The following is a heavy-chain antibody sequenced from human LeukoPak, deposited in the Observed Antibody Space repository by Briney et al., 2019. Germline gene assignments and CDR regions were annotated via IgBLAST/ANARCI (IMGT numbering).Heavy chain of an antibody. CDR2: INHSGST. V-gene: IGHV4-34*01. D-gene: IGHD1-26*01. CDR3: AREIVGSYYYYGMDV. CDR1: GGSFSGYY. J-gene: IGHJ6*02. Sequence: NPSETLSLTCAVYGGSFSGYYWTWIRQPPGKGLEWIGEINHSGSTNYNPSLKSRVTISVDTSKNQFSLKLSSVTAADTAVYYCAREIVGSYYYYGMDVWGQGTTVTVSS.